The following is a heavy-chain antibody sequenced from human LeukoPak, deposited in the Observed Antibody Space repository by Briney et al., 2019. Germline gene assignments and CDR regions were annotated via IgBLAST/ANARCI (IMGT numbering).Heavy chain of an antibody. V-gene: IGHV3-23*01. CDR3: AFPYYDSSLMGVD. CDR2: ISGSGGST. D-gene: IGHD3-22*01. Sequence: GRSLRLSCAASGFTFSSYGMHWVRQAPGKGLEWVAVISGSGGSTYYADSVKGRFTISRDNSKNTLYLQMNSLRAEDTAVYYCAFPYYDSSLMGVDWGQGTLVTVSS. J-gene: IGHJ4*02. CDR1: GFTFSSYG.